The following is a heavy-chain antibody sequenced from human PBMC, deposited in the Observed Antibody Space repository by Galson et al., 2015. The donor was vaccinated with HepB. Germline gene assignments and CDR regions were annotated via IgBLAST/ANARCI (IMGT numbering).Heavy chain of an antibody. D-gene: IGHD1-26*01. J-gene: IGHJ4*02. CDR2: ISDYNDNT. CDR3: ARDSGSYLLDY. Sequence: SVRVSCKASGYTFNNYGVSWVRQAPGQGLEWMGWISDYNDNTNYAQKLQGRVTMTTDTSTSTAYMELRSLRSDDTAVYYCARDSGSYLLDYWGQGTLVTVSS. CDR1: GYTFNNYG. V-gene: IGHV1-18*04.